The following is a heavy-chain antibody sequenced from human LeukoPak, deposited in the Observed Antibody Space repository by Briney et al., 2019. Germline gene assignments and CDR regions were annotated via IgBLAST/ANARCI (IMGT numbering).Heavy chain of an antibody. D-gene: IGHD3-22*01. CDR3: ANHYYDSSSSDY. CDR2: ISGSGGST. Sequence: GGSLRLSCAASGFTFGDYAMHWVRQAPGKGLEWVSAISGSGGSTYYADSVKGRFTISRDNSKNTLYLQMNSLRAEDTAVYYCANHYYDSSSSDYWGQGTLVTVSS. CDR1: GFTFGDYA. J-gene: IGHJ4*02. V-gene: IGHV3-23*01.